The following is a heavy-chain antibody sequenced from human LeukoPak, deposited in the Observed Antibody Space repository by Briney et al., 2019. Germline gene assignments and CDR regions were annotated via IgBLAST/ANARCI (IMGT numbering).Heavy chain of an antibody. CDR1: GYTFTSYG. D-gene: IGHD6-13*01. Sequence: GASVKVSCKASGYTFTSYGINWVRQAPGQGLEWMGWISAYNGNTNYAQKLQGRVTMTTDTSTSTAYMELRSLRSDDTAVYYCARSRIAAAGTYYFDYWGQGTLVTVSS. CDR2: ISAYNGNT. V-gene: IGHV1-18*01. CDR3: ARSRIAAAGTYYFDY. J-gene: IGHJ4*02.